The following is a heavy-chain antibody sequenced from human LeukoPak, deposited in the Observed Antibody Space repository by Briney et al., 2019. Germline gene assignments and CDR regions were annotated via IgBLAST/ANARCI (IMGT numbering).Heavy chain of an antibody. CDR3: ARSCSSSPYYFDT. V-gene: IGHV4-59*01. CDR1: RGSISTYY. CDR2: VFYSGTT. J-gene: IGHJ4*02. Sequence: PSETLSLTCSVSRGSISTYYWSWIRQPPGKGLEWIGFVFYSGTTNSNPSVKSRVSMSVDMSKNRLSLELTSVTAADSAVYYCARSCSSSPYYFDTWGQGTLVTVSS. D-gene: IGHD2-2*01.